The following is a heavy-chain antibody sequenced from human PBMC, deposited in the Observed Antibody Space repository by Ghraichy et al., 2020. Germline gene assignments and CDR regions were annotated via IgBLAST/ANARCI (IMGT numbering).Heavy chain of an antibody. CDR2: ISYDGSDQ. Sequence: GGSLRLSCAASGFTFSNFAIHWVRQAPGMGLEWVALISYDGSDQYYADSVKGRFTISRDNPKNTLYLQMNSLRAEDTAVYYCARDVVTRVSGSSSYSHYYMDVWGKGTTVTVSS. D-gene: IGHD3-22*01. CDR3: ARDVVTRVSGSSSYSHYYMDV. V-gene: IGHV3-30*04. J-gene: IGHJ6*03. CDR1: GFTFSNFA.